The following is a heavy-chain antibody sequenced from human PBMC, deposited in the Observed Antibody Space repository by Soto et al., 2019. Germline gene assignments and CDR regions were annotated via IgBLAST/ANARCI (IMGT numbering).Heavy chain of an antibody. Sequence: SETLSLTCTVSGGSISSYYWSWIRQPPGKGLEWIGYIYYSGSTNYNPSLKSRVTISVDTSKNQFSLKLSPVTAADTAVYYCARESDYSRDFDYWGQGTLVTVSS. CDR1: GGSISSYY. CDR2: IYYSGST. J-gene: IGHJ4*02. CDR3: ARESDYSRDFDY. D-gene: IGHD4-17*01. V-gene: IGHV4-59*01.